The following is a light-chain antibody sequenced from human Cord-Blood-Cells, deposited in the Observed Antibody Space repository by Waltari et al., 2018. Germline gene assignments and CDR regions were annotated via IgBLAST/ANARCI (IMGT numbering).Light chain of an antibody. V-gene: IGLV1-44*01. J-gene: IGLJ2*01. CDR1: SSNIGSTT. CDR2: SNN. CDR3: AAWDDSLNGPV. Sequence: QSVLTQPPSASGTPGQRVTISCSGSSSNIGSTTVNCYQQLPGTAPKLLIDSNNQRPSGVPDRFSGSKSGTSASLAISGLQSEDEADYYCAAWDDSLNGPVFGGGTKLTVL.